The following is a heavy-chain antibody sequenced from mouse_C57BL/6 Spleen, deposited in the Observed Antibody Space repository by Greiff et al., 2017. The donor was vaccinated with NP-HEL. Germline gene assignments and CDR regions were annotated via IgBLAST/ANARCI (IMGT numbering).Heavy chain of an antibody. CDR3: TTPYDGYYYFDD. D-gene: IGHD2-3*01. V-gene: IGHV14-4*01. Sequence: EVKLMESGAELVRPGASVKLSCTASGFNIKDDYMHWVKQRPEQGLEWIGWIDPENGDTEYASKFQGKATITADTSSNTAYLQLSSLTSEDTAVYYCTTPYDGYYYFDDWGQGTTLTVSS. CDR1: GFNIKDDY. CDR2: IDPENGDT. J-gene: IGHJ2*01.